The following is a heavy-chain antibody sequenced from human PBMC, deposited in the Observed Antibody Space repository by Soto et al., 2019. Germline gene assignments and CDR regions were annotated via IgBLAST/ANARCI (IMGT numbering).Heavy chain of an antibody. CDR2: INHSGST. V-gene: IGHV4-34*01. J-gene: IGHJ4*02. CDR1: GGSFSGYY. Sequence: QVQLQQWGAGLLKPSETLSLTCAVYGGSFSGYYWSWIRQPPGKGLEWIGEINHSGSTNYNPSLKIRVTISVDTSKNQFSLKLSSVTAADTAVYYCARALPGIAAAGVDYWGQGTLVTVSS. CDR3: ARALPGIAAAGVDY. D-gene: IGHD6-13*01.